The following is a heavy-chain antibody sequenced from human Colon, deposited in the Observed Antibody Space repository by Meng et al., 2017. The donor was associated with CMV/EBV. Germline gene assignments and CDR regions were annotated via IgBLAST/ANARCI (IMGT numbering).Heavy chain of an antibody. CDR2: ISHDETYK. CDR1: GFSFSSHG. V-gene: IGHV3-30*02. CDR3: ARNIFRGVPPDY. D-gene: IGHD3-9*01. J-gene: IGHJ4*02. Sequence: GGSLRLSCITSGFSFSSHGMHWVRQAPGKGLEWVAFISHDETYKHYSDSVRGRFTLSRDNSRNTLYLQMNSVKVADTAVYYCARNIFRGVPPDYWGQGTLVTVSS.